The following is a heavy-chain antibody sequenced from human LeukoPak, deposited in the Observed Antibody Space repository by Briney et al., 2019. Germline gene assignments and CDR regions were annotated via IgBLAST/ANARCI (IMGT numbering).Heavy chain of an antibody. J-gene: IGHJ4*02. Sequence: PSETLSLTCTVSGGSISSFYWSWIRQPPGMGLEWIGEINHSGSTNYNPSLKSRVTISVDTSKNQFSLKLSSVTAADTAVYYCARVRRGGSWADYWGQGTLVTVSS. CDR3: ARVRRGGSWADY. D-gene: IGHD1-26*01. CDR2: INHSGST. V-gene: IGHV4-34*01. CDR1: GGSISSFY.